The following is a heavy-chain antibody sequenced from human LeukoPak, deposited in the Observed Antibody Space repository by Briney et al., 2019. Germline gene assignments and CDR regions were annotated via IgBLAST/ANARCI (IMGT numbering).Heavy chain of an antibody. J-gene: IGHJ6*03. CDR3: ARGSIWSGYPYYYYMDV. D-gene: IGHD3-3*01. CDR1: GYTFTSYD. V-gene: IGHV1-8*01. CDR2: MNPNSGNT. Sequence: ASVKVSCKASGYTFTSYDINWVRQATGQGLEWMGWMNPNSGNTGYAQKFQGRVTMTRDTSISTAYMELSRLRSDDTAVYYCARGSIWSGYPYYYYMDVWGKGTTVTVSS.